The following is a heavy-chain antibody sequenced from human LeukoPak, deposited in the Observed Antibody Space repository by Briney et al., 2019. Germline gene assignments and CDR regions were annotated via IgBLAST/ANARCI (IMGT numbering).Heavy chain of an antibody. V-gene: IGHV1-18*01. J-gene: IGHJ4*02. Sequence: ASVKVSCKASGYTFTSYGISWVRQAPGQGLEWMGWISAYNGNTNYAQKLQGRVTMTTDTSTSTAYMELRSLRSDDTAMYYCARVGGVGGSSSWFLFDYWGQGTLVTVSS. D-gene: IGHD6-13*01. CDR3: ARVGGVGGSSSWFLFDY. CDR2: ISAYNGNT. CDR1: GYTFTSYG.